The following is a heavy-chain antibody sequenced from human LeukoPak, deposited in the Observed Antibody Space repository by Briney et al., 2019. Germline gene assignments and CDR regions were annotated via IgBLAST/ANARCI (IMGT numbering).Heavy chain of an antibody. Sequence: ASVTVSCKASGYTFTSYDFNWVRQATGQRPEWMGWMSPNSGDAGYAQKFQDRVTMTRNTSISTAYMELSSLRSDDTAVYYCARGPPNWGYDYWGPGTLVTVSS. CDR1: GYTFTSYD. CDR3: ARGPPNWGYDY. J-gene: IGHJ4*02. CDR2: MSPNSGDA. V-gene: IGHV1-8*01. D-gene: IGHD7-27*01.